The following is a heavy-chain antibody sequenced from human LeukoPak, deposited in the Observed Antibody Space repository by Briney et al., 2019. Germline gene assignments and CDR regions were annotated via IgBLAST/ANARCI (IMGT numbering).Heavy chain of an antibody. V-gene: IGHV4-61*02. CDR2: IYTSGST. J-gene: IGHJ4*02. Sequence: SQTLSLTCTVSGGSISSGSYYWSWIRQPAGKGLEWIGRIYTSGSTNYNPSLKSRVTISVGTSKNQFSLKLSSVTAADTAVYYCARSISFFSYFDYWGQGALVTVSS. CDR3: ARSISFFSYFDY. CDR1: GGSISSGSYY. D-gene: IGHD6-6*01.